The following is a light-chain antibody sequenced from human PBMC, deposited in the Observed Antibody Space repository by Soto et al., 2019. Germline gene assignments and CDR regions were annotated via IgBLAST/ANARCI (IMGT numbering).Light chain of an antibody. CDR1: QSVNYN. V-gene: IGKV3-15*01. CDR2: GAS. J-gene: IGKJ1*01. Sequence: EIVMTQSPAALSVSPGETATLSCRASQSVNYNLAWYQQKPGQAPRLLIYGASTRATGIPARFSGSGSGTEFTLTISSLQSEDFAIYYCQRYSNWWGTFGQGTKVEIK. CDR3: QRYSNWWGT.